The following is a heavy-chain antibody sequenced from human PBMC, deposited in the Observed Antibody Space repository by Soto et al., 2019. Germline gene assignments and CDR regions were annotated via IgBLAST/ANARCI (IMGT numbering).Heavy chain of an antibody. D-gene: IGHD3-22*01. Sequence: SETLALTXAVYGGSFSGYYLSWIRQPPGKGLEWIGEINHSGSTNYNPSLKSRVTISVDTSKNQFSLKLSSVTAADTAVYYCARGRWWTYYYDSSPRVAFYYFDFWGQGTLVTVSS. J-gene: IGHJ4*02. CDR2: INHSGST. CDR3: ARGRWWTYYYDSSPRVAFYYFDF. CDR1: GGSFSGYY. V-gene: IGHV4-34*01.